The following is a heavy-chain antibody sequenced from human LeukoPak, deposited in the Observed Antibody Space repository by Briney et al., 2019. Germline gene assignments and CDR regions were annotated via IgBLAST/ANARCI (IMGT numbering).Heavy chain of an antibody. CDR2: INPKSGGT. Sequence: ASVKVSCKASGYTLTGYYMHWVRQAPGQGLEWMGRINPKSGGTNYAQKFQGRVTMPRDTSISTAYMELSRLRSDDTAVYYCARKGCSSTSCYMSYYYYGMDVWGQGTTVTVSS. CDR1: GYTLTGYY. D-gene: IGHD2-2*02. V-gene: IGHV1-2*06. J-gene: IGHJ6*02. CDR3: ARKGCSSTSCYMSYYYYGMDV.